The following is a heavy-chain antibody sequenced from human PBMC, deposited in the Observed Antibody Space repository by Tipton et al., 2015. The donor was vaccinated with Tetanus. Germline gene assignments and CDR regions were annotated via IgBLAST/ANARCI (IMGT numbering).Heavy chain of an antibody. Sequence: QSGPEVKEPGASVKLSCKTSGYSFTAYYLNWVRQAPGQGLEWMGWINPKSGDTTYAQKFQGRVTLTRDTSITTGYLEMTALRSDDTAVYYCAKIAVSADSGGSWGQGTLVTVSS. CDR3: AKIAVSADSGGS. V-gene: IGHV1-2*02. J-gene: IGHJ5*02. CDR1: GYSFTAYY. D-gene: IGHD6-19*01. CDR2: INPKSGDT.